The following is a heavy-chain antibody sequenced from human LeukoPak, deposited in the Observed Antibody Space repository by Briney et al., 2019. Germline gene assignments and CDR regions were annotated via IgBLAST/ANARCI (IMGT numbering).Heavy chain of an antibody. CDR1: GFTFSNYA. D-gene: IGHD5-18*01. V-gene: IGHV3-23*01. CDR2: IGYSGGST. CDR3: AKAPQLRPLSWFDP. Sequence: GGSLRLSCAASGFTFSNYAMSWVRQAPGKGLEWVSVIGYSGGSTYYADSVKGRFTISRDNSKNTLYQQMDSLRAEDTAVYFCAKAPQLRPLSWFDPWGQGTLVTVSS. J-gene: IGHJ5*02.